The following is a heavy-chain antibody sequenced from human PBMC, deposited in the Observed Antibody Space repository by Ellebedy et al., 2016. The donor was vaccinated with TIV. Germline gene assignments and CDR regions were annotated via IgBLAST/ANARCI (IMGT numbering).Heavy chain of an antibody. V-gene: IGHV5-51*01. CDR1: GYSFTSYW. D-gene: IGHD2-15*01. CDR2: IYPGDSDT. CDR3: ARLGYCSGGTCYSRRSDAVEI. Sequence: GGSLRLSCKGSGYSFTSYWIGWVRQMPGKGLEWMGIIYPGDSDTRYSPSFQGQVTISADKSISTAYLQWSSLKASDTAMYFCARLGYCSGGTCYSRRSDAVEIWGQGTMVTVSS. J-gene: IGHJ3*02.